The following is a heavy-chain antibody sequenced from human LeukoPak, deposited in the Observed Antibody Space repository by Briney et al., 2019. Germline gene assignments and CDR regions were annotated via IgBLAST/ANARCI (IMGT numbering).Heavy chain of an antibody. Sequence: GASVKVSCKPYGYTFNTYGITWVRQAPGQGLEWMGWISPYNGNTNYAQKFQGRVTITRDTSASTAYMELSSLRSEDTAVYYCAREDSSGYYNFDYWGQGTLVTVSS. CDR3: AREDSSGYYNFDY. CDR2: ISPYNGNT. J-gene: IGHJ4*02. V-gene: IGHV1-18*01. CDR1: GYTFNTYG. D-gene: IGHD3-22*01.